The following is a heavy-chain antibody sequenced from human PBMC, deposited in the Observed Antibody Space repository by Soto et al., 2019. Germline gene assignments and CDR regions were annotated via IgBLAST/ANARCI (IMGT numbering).Heavy chain of an antibody. CDR1: GYTFTSHY. Sequence: ASVKVSCKSSGYTFTSHYIHWVRQAPGQGFEWMGILNPSGGITSYAQKFQGRVTMTRDTSTSTAYMELSSLRSEDTAVYYCARDPTTVAYYYYYGMDVWGQGTTVTVSS. D-gene: IGHD4-17*01. J-gene: IGHJ6*02. CDR3: ARDPTTVAYYYYYGMDV. CDR2: LNPSGGIT. V-gene: IGHV1-46*01.